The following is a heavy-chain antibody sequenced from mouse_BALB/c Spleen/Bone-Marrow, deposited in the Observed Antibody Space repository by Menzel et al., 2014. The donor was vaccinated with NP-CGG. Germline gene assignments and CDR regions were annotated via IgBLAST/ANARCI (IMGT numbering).Heavy chain of an antibody. CDR1: GYTFTSYV. V-gene: IGHV1-14*01. CDR2: INPYNDGT. J-gene: IGHJ3*01. D-gene: IGHD2-14*01. CDR3: AGGGRYDGFAY. Sequence: EVQLQESGPELVKPGASVKTSCKASGYTFTSYVMHWVKQKSGQGLEWIGYINPYNDGTKYNEKFKGKATLTSDKSSSTAYMELSSLTSEDSAVYYCAGGGRYDGFAYWGQGTLVTVSA.